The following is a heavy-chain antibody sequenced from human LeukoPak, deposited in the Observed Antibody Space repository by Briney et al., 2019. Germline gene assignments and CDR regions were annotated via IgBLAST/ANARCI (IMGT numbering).Heavy chain of an antibody. V-gene: IGHV4-39*01. CDR2: IYYSGNT. J-gene: IGHJ2*01. CDR3: ARHREIWPRYWFFDL. Sequence: SETLSLTCTVSGGSISSSSYYWGWIRQPPGKGLEWIGSIYYSGNTNYNPSLESRVTISVDTSKKQLSLKVTPMTAADTGVYFCARHREIWPRYWFFDLWGRGTLVTVSS. CDR1: GGSISSSSYY.